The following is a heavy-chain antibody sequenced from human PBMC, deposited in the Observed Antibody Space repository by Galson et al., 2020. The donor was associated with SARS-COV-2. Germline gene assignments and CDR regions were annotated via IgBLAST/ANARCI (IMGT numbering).Heavy chain of an antibody. CDR1: GGSISSSSYY. CDR2: IYYSGST. J-gene: IGHJ4*02. Sequence: SETLSLTCTVSGGSISSSSYYWGWIRQPPGKGLEWIGSIYYSGSTNYNPSLKSRVTISVDTSKNQFSLKLSSVTAADTAVYYCARLNYYDSSGYYYEFDYWGQGTLVTVSS. CDR3: ARLNYYDSSGYYYEFDY. D-gene: IGHD3-22*01. V-gene: IGHV4-39*01.